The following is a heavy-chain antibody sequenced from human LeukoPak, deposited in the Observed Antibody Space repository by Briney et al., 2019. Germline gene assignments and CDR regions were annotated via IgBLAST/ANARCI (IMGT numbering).Heavy chain of an antibody. J-gene: IGHJ5*02. Sequence: PSETLSLTCTVSGGSISSNNYYWGWIRQPPGKGLEWIGSIYYSGSTYSNPSLKSRVTISVDTSKNQFSLKLSSVTAADTAVYYCARDNWGFRSWFDPWGQGTLVTVSS. D-gene: IGHD7-27*01. CDR3: ARDNWGFRSWFDP. CDR2: IYYSGST. V-gene: IGHV4-39*07. CDR1: GGSISSNNYY.